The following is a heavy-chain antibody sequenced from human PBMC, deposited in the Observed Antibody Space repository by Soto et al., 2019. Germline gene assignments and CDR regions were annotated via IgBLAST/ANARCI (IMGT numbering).Heavy chain of an antibody. CDR1: GFTFSSYA. J-gene: IGHJ3*02. D-gene: IGHD3-22*01. V-gene: IGHV3-30-3*01. CDR3: ARDKAYYYDSSGYYYDAFDI. Sequence: GGSLRLSCAASGFTFSSYAMHWVRQAPGKGLEWVAVISYDGSNKYYADSVKGRFTISRDNSKNTPYLQMNSLRAEDTAVYYCARDKAYYYDSSGYYYDAFDIWGQGTMVTVSS. CDR2: ISYDGSNK.